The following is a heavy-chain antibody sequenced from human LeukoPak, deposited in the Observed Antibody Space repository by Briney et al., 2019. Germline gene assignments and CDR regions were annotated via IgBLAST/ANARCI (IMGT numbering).Heavy chain of an antibody. V-gene: IGHV3-23*01. Sequence: GGSLRLSCSASGFTFSSYAMSWVRQAPGKGLEWVSAISGSGGSTYYADSVKGRFTISRDNSKNTLYLQMNRLRAEDTAVYYCAKAPQHLWFGEFYNWFDPWGQGTLVTVSS. D-gene: IGHD3-10*01. CDR3: AKAPQHLWFGEFYNWFDP. J-gene: IGHJ5*02. CDR2: ISGSGGST. CDR1: GFTFSSYA.